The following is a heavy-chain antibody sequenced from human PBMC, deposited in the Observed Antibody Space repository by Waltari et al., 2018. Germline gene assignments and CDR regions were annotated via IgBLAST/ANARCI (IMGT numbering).Heavy chain of an antibody. V-gene: IGHV3-9*01. CDR3: AKDFSGPFDY. Sequence: EVQLVESGGGLVQPGRCLRLSCAASGFTFDDYAMHWVRQAPGKGLEWVSGISWNSGSIGYADSVKGRFTISRDNAKNSLYLHMNSLRAEDTALYYCAKDFSGPFDYWGPGTLVTVSS. CDR2: ISWNSGSI. D-gene: IGHD2-15*01. CDR1: GFTFDDYA. J-gene: IGHJ4*02.